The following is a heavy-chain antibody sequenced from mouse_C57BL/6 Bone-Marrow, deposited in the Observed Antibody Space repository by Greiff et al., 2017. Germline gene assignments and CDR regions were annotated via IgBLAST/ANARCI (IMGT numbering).Heavy chain of an antibody. V-gene: IGHV1-15*01. J-gene: IGHJ3*01. Sequence: QVQLKESGAELVRPGASVTLSCKASGYTFTDYEMHWVKQTPVHGLEWIGAIDPETGGTAYNQKFKGKAILTADKSSSTAYMELRSLTSEDSAVYYCTRSYYFAWFAYWGQGTLVTVSA. D-gene: IGHD1-1*01. CDR3: TRSYYFAWFAY. CDR1: GYTFTDYE. CDR2: IDPETGGT.